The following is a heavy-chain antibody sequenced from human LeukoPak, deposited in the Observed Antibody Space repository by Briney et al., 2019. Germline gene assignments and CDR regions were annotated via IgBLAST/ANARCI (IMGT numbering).Heavy chain of an antibody. CDR1: GFTFSSYA. Sequence: GGSLRLSCAASGFTFSSYAMSWVRQAPGKGLEWVSAISGSGGSTYYADSVKGRFTISRDNSKNTLYLQMNSLRAEDTAVYYCAKARYCSGGSCSAIDSWGQGTLVTVSS. CDR2: ISGSGGST. CDR3: AKARYCSGGSCSAIDS. V-gene: IGHV3-23*01. D-gene: IGHD2-15*01. J-gene: IGHJ4*02.